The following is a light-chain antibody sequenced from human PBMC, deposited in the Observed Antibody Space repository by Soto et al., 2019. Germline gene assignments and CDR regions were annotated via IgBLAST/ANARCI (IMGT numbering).Light chain of an antibody. J-gene: IGKJ1*01. CDR1: QSISRR. CDR3: QQYNSYPWT. Sequence: DMQMFQSPSSLSASVGDRVAITCRASQSISRRLAWYQQKPGKAPKLLIYDASSLESGVPAGFSGIGSGTQFTLSISSLQSDDFATYYCQQYNSYPWTVGQGTRVEIK. CDR2: DAS. V-gene: IGKV1-5*01.